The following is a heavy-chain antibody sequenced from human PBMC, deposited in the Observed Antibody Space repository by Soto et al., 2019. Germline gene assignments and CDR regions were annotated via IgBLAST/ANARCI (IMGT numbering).Heavy chain of an antibody. D-gene: IGHD3-10*01. CDR3: AKDILGFGAPPGPLYGLDV. CDR1: GFTFSSYA. CDR2: ISGSGGST. Sequence: GRSLRLSCAVSGFTFSSYAMSWVRQAAGKGLEWVSAISGSGGSTYYADSVKGRLTISRYNSKSTMYLRLNSLRAEDTAVYYCAKDILGFGAPPGPLYGLDVWGQGTTVTVSS. V-gene: IGHV3-23*01. J-gene: IGHJ6*02.